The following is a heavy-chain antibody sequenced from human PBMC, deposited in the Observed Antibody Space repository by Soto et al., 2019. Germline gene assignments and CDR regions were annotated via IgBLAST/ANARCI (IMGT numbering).Heavy chain of an antibody. D-gene: IGHD2-15*01. CDR1: GFTFSDYP. CDR3: ARETPSFDS. Sequence: QLVESGGGLVQPGGSLRLSCAASGFTFSDYPMNWVRQAPGKGLEWVSSIRTISSAIYFADSVRGGFTISRDNARNSLYLQMTILRDEDTAVYYCARETPSFDSWGQGTLVTVSS. V-gene: IGHV3-48*02. CDR2: IRTISSAI. J-gene: IGHJ4*02.